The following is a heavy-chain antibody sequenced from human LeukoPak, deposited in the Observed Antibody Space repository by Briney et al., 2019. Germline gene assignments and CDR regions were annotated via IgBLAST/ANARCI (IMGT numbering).Heavy chain of an antibody. J-gene: IGHJ4*02. CDR3: ARAPTTVPDDY. Sequence: PSETLSLTCAVYGGSFSGYYWSWIRQPPGKGLEWIGEIDHSGRTNSNASLKSRVTLSVDMSKNQFSLKLSSVTAADTAVYYCARAPTTVPDDYWGQGTLVTVSS. V-gene: IGHV4-34*01. CDR1: GGSFSGYY. D-gene: IGHD4-17*01. CDR2: IDHSGRT.